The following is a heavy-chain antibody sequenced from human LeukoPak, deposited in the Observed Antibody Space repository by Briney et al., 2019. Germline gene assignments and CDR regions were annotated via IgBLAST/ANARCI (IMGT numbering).Heavy chain of an antibody. D-gene: IGHD5-12*01. CDR2: IRSKAYGGTT. CDR1: RFTFGDYA. CDR3: TAPNSGHRSC. V-gene: IGHV3-49*04. J-gene: IGHJ4*02. Sequence: PGGSLRLSCTAARFTFGDYAMSWVRQAPGKGLEWVGFIRSKAYGGTTEYAASVKGRFTISRDDSKSIAYLQMNSLNTEDTAVYYGTAPNSGHRSCWGQGTLVTVSS.